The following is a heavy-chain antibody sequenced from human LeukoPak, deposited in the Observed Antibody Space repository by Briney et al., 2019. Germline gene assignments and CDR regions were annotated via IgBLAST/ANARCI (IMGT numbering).Heavy chain of an antibody. J-gene: IGHJ4*02. D-gene: IGHD2-2*01. CDR2: ISSSSYI. CDR3: AKANRGIYCSSTSCYDYFDY. Sequence: GGSLRLSCAASGFTFSSYSMNWVRQAPGKGLEWVSSISSSSYIYYADSVKGRFTISRDSSKNTVYLQMNSLRAEDTAVYYCAKANRGIYCSSTSCYDYFDYWGQGTLVTVSS. CDR1: GFTFSSYS. V-gene: IGHV3-21*04.